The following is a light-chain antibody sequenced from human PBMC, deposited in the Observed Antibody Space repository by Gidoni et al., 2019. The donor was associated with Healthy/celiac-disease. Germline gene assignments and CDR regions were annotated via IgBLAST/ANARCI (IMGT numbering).Light chain of an antibody. Sequence: DIQMTQSPSSLSASVGDRVTITYRASQSISSYLNWYQQKPGKAPKLLIYAASSLQSGVPSRFSGSGSGTDFTLTISSLQPEDFATYYCQQSYSTPTFGQXTKLEIK. J-gene: IGKJ2*01. V-gene: IGKV1-39*01. CDR1: QSISSY. CDR3: QQSYSTPT. CDR2: AAS.